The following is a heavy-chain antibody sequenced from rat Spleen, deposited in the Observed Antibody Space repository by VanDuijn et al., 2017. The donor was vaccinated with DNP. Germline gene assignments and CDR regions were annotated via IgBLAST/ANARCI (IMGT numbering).Heavy chain of an antibody. D-gene: IGHD1-2*01. V-gene: IGHV5-22*01. CDR3: VRPLYYYGSFPYY. CDR2: ISYDGGIS. CDR1: GFTFSDFY. Sequence: EVQLVESGGGLVQPGRSLKLSCAASGFTFSDFYMAWVRRAPTKGLEWVAYISYDGGISSYGDSVKGRFTISRDNARSTLYLQMNSLRSEDMATYYCVRPLYYYGSFPYYWGQGVMVTVSS. J-gene: IGHJ2*01.